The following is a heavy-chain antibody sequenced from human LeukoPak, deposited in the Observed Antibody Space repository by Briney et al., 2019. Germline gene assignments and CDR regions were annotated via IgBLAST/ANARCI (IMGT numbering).Heavy chain of an antibody. J-gene: IGHJ4*02. Sequence: GGSLRLSCAASGFTVSSNYMSWVRQAPGKGLEWVSVIYSGGSTYYADSVKGRFTISRDNPKNTLYLQMNSLRAEDTAVYYCARDATRGGDNDYWGQGTRVIVSS. CDR2: IYSGGST. CDR3: ARDATRGGDNDY. D-gene: IGHD2-21*02. CDR1: GFTVSSNY. V-gene: IGHV3-53*01.